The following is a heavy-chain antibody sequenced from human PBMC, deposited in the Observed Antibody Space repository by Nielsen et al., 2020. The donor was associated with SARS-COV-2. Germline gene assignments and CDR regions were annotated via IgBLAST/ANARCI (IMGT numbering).Heavy chain of an antibody. J-gene: IGHJ4*02. Sequence: SEKVSYMPSRYTFTSYGISWVRQAPGQGLEWMGWMNPNSGNTGYAQKFQGRVTMTRNTSISTAYMELSSLRSEDTAVYYCARSDILTGYYANDYWGQGTLVIVSS. CDR1: RYTFTSYG. CDR3: ARSDILTGYYANDY. CDR2: MNPNSGNT. D-gene: IGHD3-9*01. V-gene: IGHV1-8*02.